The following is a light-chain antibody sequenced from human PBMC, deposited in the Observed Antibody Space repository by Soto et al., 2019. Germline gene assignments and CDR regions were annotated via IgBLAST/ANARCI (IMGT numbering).Light chain of an antibody. V-gene: IGLV2-8*01. CDR1: SSDVGGYTY. CDR2: EVS. Sequence: QSVLTQPPPASGSPGQSVTISCTGTSSDVGGYTYVSWYQQHPGKAPKLMIYEVSKRPSGVPDRFSGSKSGNTASLTVSGLQAEDEADYYCSSYAGSSNVFGTGTKVTVL. J-gene: IGLJ1*01. CDR3: SSYAGSSNV.